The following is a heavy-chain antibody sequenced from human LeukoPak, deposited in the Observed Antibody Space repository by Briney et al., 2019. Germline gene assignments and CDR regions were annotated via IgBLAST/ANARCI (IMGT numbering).Heavy chain of an antibody. J-gene: IGHJ3*02. CDR2: INHSGST. CDR1: GGSFSGYY. V-gene: IGHV4-34*01. CDR3: ARGAPDGKRAFDI. Sequence: KASETLSLTCAVYGGSFSGYYWSWIRQPPGKGLEWIGEINHSGSTNYNPSLKSRVTISVDTSKNQFSLKLSSVTAADTAVYYCARGAPDGKRAFDIWGQGTMVTVSS. D-gene: IGHD5-24*01.